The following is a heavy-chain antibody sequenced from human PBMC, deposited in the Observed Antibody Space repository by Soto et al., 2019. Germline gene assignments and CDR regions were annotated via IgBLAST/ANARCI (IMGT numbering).Heavy chain of an antibody. CDR2: ISDSATTT. CDR1: GFTFNNYA. CDR3: ARGYVGSWSHFDS. Sequence: EDQLLESGGGSAQPGGSLRLSCVASGFTFNNYAMNWVRQAPGKGLEWVSSISDSATTTYYADSVKGRFTISRDNSKNTLHLQMNRLRAEDTAVYFCARGYVGSWSHFDSWGQGTLVTVSS. V-gene: IGHV3-23*01. D-gene: IGHD2-15*01. J-gene: IGHJ4*02.